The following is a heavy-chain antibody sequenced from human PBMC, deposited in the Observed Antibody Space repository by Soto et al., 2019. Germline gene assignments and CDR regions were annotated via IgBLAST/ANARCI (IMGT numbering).Heavy chain of an antibody. J-gene: IGHJ6*02. CDR2: IYPGDSDT. D-gene: IGHD6-19*01. CDR1: GYSFTSYW. V-gene: IGHV5-51*01. CDR3: ARQVEQWLGHYYYSMDV. Sequence: PGESLKISCKGSGYSFTSYWIGWVRQMPGKGLEWMGIIYPGDSDTRYSPSFQGQVTISADKSISTAYLQWCSLKASDTAMYYCARQVEQWLGHYYYSMDVWGQGTTVTVSS.